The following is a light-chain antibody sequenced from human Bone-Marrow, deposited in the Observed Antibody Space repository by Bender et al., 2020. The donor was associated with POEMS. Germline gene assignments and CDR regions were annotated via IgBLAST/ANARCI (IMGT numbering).Light chain of an antibody. CDR3: CSYADNSVWV. Sequence: QSALTQPASVSGSPGQSITISCTGASSDVGAYNLVSWYQQHPGKAPKLLIYEVRKRPSGVSNRFSGSKSDNTASLTISGLQAEDEADFYCCSYADNSVWVFGGGTKLTVL. CDR1: SSDVGAYNL. CDR2: EVR. J-gene: IGLJ3*02. V-gene: IGLV2-23*02.